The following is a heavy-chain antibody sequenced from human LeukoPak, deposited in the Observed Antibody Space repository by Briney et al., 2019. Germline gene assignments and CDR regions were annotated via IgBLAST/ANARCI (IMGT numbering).Heavy chain of an antibody. D-gene: IGHD6-13*01. Sequence: SETLSLTCTVSGGSISSYYWSWIRQPPGKGLEWIGYIYYSGSTYYNPSLKSRVTISVDTSKNQFSLKLSSVTAADTAVYYCARGPLKARCGLLGSSCLVQHWGQGTLVTVSS. CDR1: GGSISSYY. CDR2: IYYSGST. J-gene: IGHJ1*01. V-gene: IGHV4-59*12. CDR3: ARGPLKARCGLLGSSCLVQH.